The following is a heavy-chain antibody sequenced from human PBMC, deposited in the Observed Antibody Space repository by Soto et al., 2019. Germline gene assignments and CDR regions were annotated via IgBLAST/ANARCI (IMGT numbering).Heavy chain of an antibody. J-gene: IGHJ5*02. V-gene: IGHV1-69*05. CDR1: GGTFSSYA. D-gene: IGHD2-2*01. CDR3: ARDKKGVGYCISTSCYNWFDP. CDR2: IIPIFGTA. Sequence: QVQLVQSGAEVKKPGSSVKVSCKASGGTFSSYAISWVRQAPGQGLEWMGGIIPIFGTANYAQKFQGRVTINQDEAPATAYMELSSLRSEDTAVYYCARDKKGVGYCISTSCYNWFDPWGQGTLVTVSS.